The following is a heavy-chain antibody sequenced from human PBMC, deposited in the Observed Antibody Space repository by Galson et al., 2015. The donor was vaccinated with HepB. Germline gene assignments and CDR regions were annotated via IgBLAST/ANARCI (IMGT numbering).Heavy chain of an antibody. CDR2: IYWGDDR. V-gene: IGHV2-5*02. D-gene: IGHD3/OR15-3a*01. CDR3: AHSPGLGAPFDS. Sequence: PALVKPTPTLTLTCTFSGFSVSANRVSVGWIRQPPEKALEWLALIYWGDDRRYSPSLKNRLTITEDTSKNQVVLTMTNMDPVDTATYYCAHSPGLGAPFDSWGQGTLVTVSS. J-gene: IGHJ4*02. CDR1: GFSVSANRVS.